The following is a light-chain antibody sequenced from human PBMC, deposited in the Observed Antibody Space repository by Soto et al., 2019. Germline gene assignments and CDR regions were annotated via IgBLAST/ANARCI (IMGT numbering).Light chain of an antibody. CDR1: SSNIGSNT. J-gene: IGLJ3*02. CDR3: AAWDDSLNGLV. Sequence: QPVLTRPPSASGTPGQRVTISCSGSSSNIGSNTVNWYQQLPGTAPKLLIYSNNQRPSGVPDRFSGSKSGTSASLAISGLQSEDEADYYCAAWDDSLNGLVFGVGTKVTVL. V-gene: IGLV1-44*01. CDR2: SNN.